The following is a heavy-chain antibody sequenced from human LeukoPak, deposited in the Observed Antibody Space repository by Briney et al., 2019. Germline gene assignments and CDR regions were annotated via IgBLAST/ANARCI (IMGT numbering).Heavy chain of an antibody. CDR2: MNPNSGNT. D-gene: IGHD2-15*01. V-gene: IGHV1-8*03. J-gene: IGHJ3*02. CDR1: GYTFTSYD. Sequence: ASVKVSCKASGYTFTSYDINWVRQATGQGLEWMGWMNPNSGNTGYAQKFQGRVTITRNTSISTAYMELSSLRSEDTAVYYCARGLGLYCSGGSCYSDAFDIWGQGTMVTVSS. CDR3: ARGLGLYCSGGSCYSDAFDI.